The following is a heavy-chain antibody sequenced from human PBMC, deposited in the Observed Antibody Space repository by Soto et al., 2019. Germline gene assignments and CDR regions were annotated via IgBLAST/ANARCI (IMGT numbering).Heavy chain of an antibody. CDR1: GGTFRTTA. Sequence: QVHLVQSGAEVKKPGSSVKVSCKISGGTFRTTAISWVRQAPGQGLEWMGEITPVFGTPDYAQKFQGRITITADESTSTVYMDLSSLRSEDTAVYYYARGGLVITDFYYGLDVWGQGTTVTVSS. CDR2: ITPVFGTP. D-gene: IGHD3-9*01. CDR3: ARGGLVITDFYYGLDV. J-gene: IGHJ6*02. V-gene: IGHV1-69*01.